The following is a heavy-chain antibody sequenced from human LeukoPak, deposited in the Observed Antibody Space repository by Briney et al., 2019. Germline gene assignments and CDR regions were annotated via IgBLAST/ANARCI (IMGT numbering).Heavy chain of an antibody. CDR3: ARASYYDYWSGMGAFDI. CDR2: IYHSGNT. J-gene: IGHJ3*02. CDR1: GYSNSSGSS. Sequence: SETLSLTCTVSGYSNSSGSSWGWIRQSPGKGLECIGTIYHSGNTYYNPSLKSRATVSVSTSKNQFSLNLTSVTAADTAVYFCARASYYDYWSGMGAFDIWGQGTVVTASS. D-gene: IGHD3-3*01. V-gene: IGHV4-38-2*02.